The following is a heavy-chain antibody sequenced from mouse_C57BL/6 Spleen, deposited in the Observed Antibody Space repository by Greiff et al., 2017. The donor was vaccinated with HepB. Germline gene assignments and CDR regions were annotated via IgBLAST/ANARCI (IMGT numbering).Heavy chain of an antibody. CDR3: ARRVYGSSYLYYFDY. CDR1: GYTFTSYW. J-gene: IGHJ2*01. V-gene: IGHV1-50*01. D-gene: IGHD1-1*01. CDR2: IDPSDSYT. Sequence: QVQLQQPGAELVKPGASVKLSCKASGYTFTSYWMQWVKQRPGQGLEWIGEIDPSDSYTNYNQKFKGKATLTVDTSSSTAYMQLSSLTSEDSAVYYCARRVYGSSYLYYFDYWGQGTTLTVSS.